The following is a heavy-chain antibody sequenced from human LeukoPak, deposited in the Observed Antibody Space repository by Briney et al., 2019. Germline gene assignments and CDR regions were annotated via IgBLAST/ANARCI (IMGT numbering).Heavy chain of an antibody. CDR1: GGTFSSYS. D-gene: IGHD6-13*01. J-gene: IGHJ4*02. CDR2: IVPIFGTA. V-gene: IGHV1-69*05. CDR3: ARTAAAGTFDY. Sequence: ASVTVSCKASGGTFSSYSLSWVRQAPGQGLEWMGGIVPIFGTADYAQKFQGRATITTDDAASTVYLELSSLRSEDTAVYYCARTAAAGTFDYWGQGTLVTVSS.